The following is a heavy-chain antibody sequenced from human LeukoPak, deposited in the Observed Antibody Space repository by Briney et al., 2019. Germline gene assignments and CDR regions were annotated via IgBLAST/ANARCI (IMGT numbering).Heavy chain of an antibody. D-gene: IGHD2-2*01. CDR3: ARGRGYCSSTSCYAGRFDP. V-gene: IGHV4-34*01. J-gene: IGHJ5*02. CDR1: GGSFSGYY. CDR2: INHSGST. Sequence: PSETLSLTCAVYGGSFSGYYWSWIRQPPGKGLEWIGEINHSGSTNHNPSLKSRVTISVDTSKNQFSLKLSSVTAADTAVYYCARGRGYCSSTSCYAGRFDPWGQGTLVTVSS.